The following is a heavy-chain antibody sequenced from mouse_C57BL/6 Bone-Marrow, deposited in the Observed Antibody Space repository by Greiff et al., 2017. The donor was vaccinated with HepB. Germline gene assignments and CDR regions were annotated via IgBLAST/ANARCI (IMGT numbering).Heavy chain of an antibody. CDR3: ATYGYDEAY. V-gene: IGHV2-2*01. CDR2: IWSGGST. D-gene: IGHD2-2*01. CDR1: GFSLTSYG. Sequence: QVQLQQSGPGLVQPSQSLSITCTVSGFSLTSYGVHWVRQSPGKGLEWLGVIWSGGSTDYNAAFISRLSISKDNSKSQVFFKMNSLQADDTALYYCATYGYDEAYWGQGTLVTVSA. J-gene: IGHJ3*01.